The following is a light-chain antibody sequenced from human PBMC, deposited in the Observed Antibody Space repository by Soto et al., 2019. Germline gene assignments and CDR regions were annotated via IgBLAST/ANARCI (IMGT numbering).Light chain of an antibody. CDR1: QGIINY. CDR3: QQYDTFSGT. Sequence: DIHMTQSPSSLSASLVDRGTITCRASQGIINYLAWYQQKPGEAPKLLIYGASALPRGVPSRFSGSGSGTKFTLTIASLQPDDFATYYCQQYDTFSGTFGPGTKVDIK. V-gene: IGKV1-16*01. CDR2: GAS. J-gene: IGKJ1*01.